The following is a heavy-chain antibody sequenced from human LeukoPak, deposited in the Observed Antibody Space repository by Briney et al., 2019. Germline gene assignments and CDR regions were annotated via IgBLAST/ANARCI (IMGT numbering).Heavy chain of an antibody. V-gene: IGHV4-39*01. J-gene: IGHJ4*02. CDR3: ARSGSTQYDFWSGFLYYFDY. Sequence: SETLSLTCTVSGGSISSSSYYWGWIRQPPGKGLEWIGSIYYSGSTYYNPSLKSRVTISVDTSKNQFSLKLSSVTAADTALYYCARSGSTQYDFWSGFLYYFDYWGQGTLVTVSS. CDR2: IYYSGST. CDR1: GGSISSSSYY. D-gene: IGHD3-3*01.